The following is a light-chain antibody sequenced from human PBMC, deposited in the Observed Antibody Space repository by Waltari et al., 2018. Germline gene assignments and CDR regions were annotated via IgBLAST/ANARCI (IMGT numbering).Light chain of an antibody. CDR3: QQYTNWPLT. CDR2: DAS. J-gene: IGKJ4*01. Sequence: EIVLTQSPATLSVSPGERATLSCWASQSIRSTLAWYQQKPGQAPRPLIYDASTRATGIPVRFSGSGSGTYFTLTISSLQSEDFAVYYCQQYTNWPLTFGGGTKVEI. V-gene: IGKV3D-15*01. CDR1: QSIRST.